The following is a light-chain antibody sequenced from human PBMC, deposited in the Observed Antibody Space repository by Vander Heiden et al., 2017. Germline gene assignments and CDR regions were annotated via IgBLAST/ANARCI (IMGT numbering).Light chain of an antibody. CDR2: WAS. CDR1: QSVLHSSNNKNY. J-gene: IGKJ2*01. V-gene: IGKV4-1*01. CDR3: QQFYITPYT. Sequence: DIVMTQSPDSLAVSLGERATINCKSSQSVLHSSNNKNYFGWYQQKPGQPPKLLIYWASTRQSGVPDRFSGSGSGTDFTLTISSLQAEDVAVYYCQQFYITPYTFGQGTKLEI.